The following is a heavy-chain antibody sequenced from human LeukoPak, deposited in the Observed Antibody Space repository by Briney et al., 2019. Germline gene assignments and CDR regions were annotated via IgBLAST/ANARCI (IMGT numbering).Heavy chain of an antibody. CDR2: INAYNGNT. Sequence: GASVKVSCKASGYTFTNYGISWVRQAPGQGLEWMGWINAYNGNTNYVQKLQGRVTMTTDTSTGTAYMELRSLRSDDTAVYYCARVKPGYYYYMDVWGKGTTVTISS. V-gene: IGHV1-18*01. J-gene: IGHJ6*03. CDR3: ARVKPGYYYYMDV. D-gene: IGHD1-14*01. CDR1: GYTFTNYG.